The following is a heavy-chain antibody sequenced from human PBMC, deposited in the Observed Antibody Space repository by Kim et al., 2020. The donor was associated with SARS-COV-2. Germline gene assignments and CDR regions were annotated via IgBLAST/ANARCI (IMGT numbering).Heavy chain of an antibody. J-gene: IGHJ6*01. D-gene: IGHD3-10*01. CDR1: GFTFDDYA. CDR3: AKDNTMVRGTRFYGMDV. CDR2: ISWNSGSI. Sequence: GGSLRLSCAASGFTFDDYAMHWVRQAPGKGLEWVSGISWNSGSIGYADSVKGRFTISRDNAKNSLYLQMNSLRAEDTALYYCAKDNTMVRGTRFYGMDV. V-gene: IGHV3-9*01.